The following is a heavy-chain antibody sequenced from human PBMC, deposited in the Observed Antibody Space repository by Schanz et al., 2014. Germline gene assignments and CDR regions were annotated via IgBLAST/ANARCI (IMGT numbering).Heavy chain of an antibody. V-gene: IGHV3-33*08. Sequence: QVHLLESGGGLVEPGGSLRLSCAASGFSFSDYYMSWIRQAPGKGLEWVAILWHDGSKKYYADSVKGRFTVSRDNSKNTLYLQLNSLRAEDTAVYYCARDFHGYGPHLDYWGQGTLVTVSS. CDR1: GFSFSDYY. CDR3: ARDFHGYGPHLDY. D-gene: IGHD5-12*01. J-gene: IGHJ4*02. CDR2: LWHDGSKK.